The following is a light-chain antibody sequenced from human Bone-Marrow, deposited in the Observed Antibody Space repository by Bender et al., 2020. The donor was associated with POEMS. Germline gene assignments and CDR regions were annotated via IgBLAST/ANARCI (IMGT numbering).Light chain of an antibody. Sequence: QSALTQPASVSGSPGQSITISCAGTASDVGSFNLVSWYQQQPGKAPKILIYDVTKRPSGVSSRFSGSKSGNMASLTIFGLQAEDEGDYYCCSYAGNSTYVFGAGTKVTVL. V-gene: IGLV2-23*02. CDR1: ASDVGSFNL. CDR2: DVT. J-gene: IGLJ1*01. CDR3: CSYAGNSTYV.